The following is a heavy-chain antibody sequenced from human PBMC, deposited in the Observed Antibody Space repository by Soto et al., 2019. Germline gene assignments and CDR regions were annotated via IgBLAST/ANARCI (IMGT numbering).Heavy chain of an antibody. D-gene: IGHD6-13*01. Sequence: SETLSLTCAVYGGSFSGYYWSWIRQPPGKGLEWIGEINHSGSTNYNPSLKSRVTISVDTSKNQFSLKLSSVTAADTAVYYCASGYSSSWTYYYYYYGMDVWGQGTTVTVSS. CDR1: GGSFSGYY. CDR2: INHSGST. V-gene: IGHV4-34*01. CDR3: ASGYSSSWTYYYYYYGMDV. J-gene: IGHJ6*02.